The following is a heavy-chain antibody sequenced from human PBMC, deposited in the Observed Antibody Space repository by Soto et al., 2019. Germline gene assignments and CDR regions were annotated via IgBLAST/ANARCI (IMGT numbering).Heavy chain of an antibody. V-gene: IGHV4-31*03. Sequence: QVQLQESGPGLVKPSQTLSLTCTVSGGSIRSGSYYWSWIRQHPGKGLEWIGYIYYSGTTYYNLSLKRRVTISVDTSKNQFSLKLSSVTAADTAVYYCARGLEWLPLDYWGQGTLVTVSS. J-gene: IGHJ4*02. D-gene: IGHD3-3*01. CDR3: ARGLEWLPLDY. CDR2: IYYSGTT. CDR1: GGSIRSGSYY.